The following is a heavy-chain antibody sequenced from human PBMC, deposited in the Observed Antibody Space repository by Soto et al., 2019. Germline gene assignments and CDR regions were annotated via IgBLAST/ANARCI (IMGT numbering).Heavy chain of an antibody. D-gene: IGHD3-22*01. J-gene: IGHJ4*02. CDR3: ASLDYYDSSGYPFAN. CDR2: IYYSGST. Sequence: PSAAVSLTCSGSGGSMSSSSYYGGWIRQAPGKGLEWIGSIYYSGSTYYNPSLKSRVTISVDTSRNKFSLTLSSVTAADTAVYYCASLDYYDSSGYPFANWAQGNLATVS. V-gene: IGHV4-39*01. CDR1: GGSMSSSSYY.